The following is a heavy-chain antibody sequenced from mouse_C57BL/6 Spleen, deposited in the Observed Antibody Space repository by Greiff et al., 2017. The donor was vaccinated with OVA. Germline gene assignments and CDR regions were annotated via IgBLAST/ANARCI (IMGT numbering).Heavy chain of an antibody. CDR1: GFNIKDYY. CDR3: TTAFITTVVATYYWYFDV. J-gene: IGHJ1*03. V-gene: IGHV14-1*01. D-gene: IGHD1-1*01. Sequence: EVQLQQSGAELVRPGASVKLSCTASGFNIKDYYMHWVKQRPEQGLEWIGRIDPEDGDTESAPKFQGKATMTADTSSNTAYLQLSSLTSEDTAVYYCTTAFITTVVATYYWYFDVWGTGTTVTVSS. CDR2: IDPEDGDT.